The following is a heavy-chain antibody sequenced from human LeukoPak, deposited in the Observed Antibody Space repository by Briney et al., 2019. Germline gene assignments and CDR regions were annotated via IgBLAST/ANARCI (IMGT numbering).Heavy chain of an antibody. J-gene: IGHJ4*02. D-gene: IGHD6-6*01. Sequence: GSLRLSCTASGFTPGEYAMSWVRQAPGKGLEWGGFIRSKAYGGTTEYAPSVKGRFTISRDDSKSIAYLQMNSLKTEDTAVYYCTRARDYFDYWGQGTLVTVSS. CDR3: TRARDYFDY. V-gene: IGHV3-49*04. CDR2: IRSKAYGGTT. CDR1: GFTPGEYA.